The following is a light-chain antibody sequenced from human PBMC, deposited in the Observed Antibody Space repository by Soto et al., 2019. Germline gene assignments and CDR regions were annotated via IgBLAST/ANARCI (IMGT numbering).Light chain of an antibody. Sequence: IQMTQSPSSLSASLGDRVTITCRASQRITTSLNWYQQKPGNAPKLLITTSGTLQRGVPSRFSGSGSGTDFTLTITSLQREDFATYFCQPTYSTPYTFGQGTKLEIK. CDR3: QPTYSTPYT. CDR2: TSG. CDR1: QRITTS. J-gene: IGKJ2*01. V-gene: IGKV1-39*01.